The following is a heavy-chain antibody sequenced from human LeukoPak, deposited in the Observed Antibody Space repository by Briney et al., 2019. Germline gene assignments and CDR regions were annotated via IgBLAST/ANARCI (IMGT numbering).Heavy chain of an antibody. V-gene: IGHV3-21*01. J-gene: IGHJ4*02. D-gene: IGHD2-2*01. CDR2: ISSSSSYI. CDR3: ARTLSIVVVPAANDY. Sequence: PGGSLRLSCAASGFTFSSYSMNWVRQAPGKGLEWVSSISSSSSYIYYADSVKGRFTISRDSAKNSLYLQMNSLRAEDTAVYYCARTLSIVVVPAANDYWGQGTLVTVSS. CDR1: GFTFSSYS.